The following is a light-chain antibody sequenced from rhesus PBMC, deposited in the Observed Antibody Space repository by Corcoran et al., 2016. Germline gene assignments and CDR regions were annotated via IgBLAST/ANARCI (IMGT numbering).Light chain of an antibody. V-gene: IGKV1-25*01. CDR3: QHYYSTPYS. J-gene: IGKJ2*01. CDR1: QGITND. CDR2: EAS. Sequence: DIQMTQSPSSLSASVGDRVTITCRASQGITNDLAWYQQKPGETLKLLIYEASSLQSGIPSRFSGSGSGTDFTLTISSLQSEDFATYYCQHYYSTPYSFGQGTKVEIK.